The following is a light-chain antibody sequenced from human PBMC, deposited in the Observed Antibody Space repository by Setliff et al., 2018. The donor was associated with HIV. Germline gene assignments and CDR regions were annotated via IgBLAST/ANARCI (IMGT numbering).Light chain of an antibody. V-gene: IGLV3-1*01. CDR1: KLGDKY. Sequence: ALTQPPSVSVSPGQTASITCSGDKLGDKYACWYQQKPGQSPVLVIYQDSKRPSGIPERFSGSNSGNTATLTISGTQAMDEADYYCQAWDSSIYVFGTGTKVTVL. CDR2: QDS. CDR3: QAWDSSIYV. J-gene: IGLJ1*01.